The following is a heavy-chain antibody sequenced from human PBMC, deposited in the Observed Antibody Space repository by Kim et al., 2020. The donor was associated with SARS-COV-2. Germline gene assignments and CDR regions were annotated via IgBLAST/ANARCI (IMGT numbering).Heavy chain of an antibody. V-gene: IGHV3-30*04. D-gene: IGHD3-22*01. CDR3: ARPYYYDSSGYRYYYYGMDV. Sequence: GGSLRLSCAASGFTFSSYAMHWVRQAPGKGLEWVAVISYDGSNKYYADSVKGRFTISRDNSKNTLYLQMNSLRAEDTAVYYCARPYYYDSSGYRYYYYGMDVWGQGATVTVSS. CDR1: GFTFSSYA. CDR2: ISYDGSNK. J-gene: IGHJ6*02.